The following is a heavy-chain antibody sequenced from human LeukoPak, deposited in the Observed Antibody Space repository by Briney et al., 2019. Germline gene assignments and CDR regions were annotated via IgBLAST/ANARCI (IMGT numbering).Heavy chain of an antibody. V-gene: IGHV1-69*13. CDR1: GGTFSSYA. Sequence: GASVKVSCKASGGTFSSYAISWVRQAPGQGLEWMGGIIPIFGTANYAQKFQGRVTITADESTSTAYMELSSLRSEDTAVYYCTRGGAPEYSYGYYFDYWGQGTLVTVSS. J-gene: IGHJ4*02. CDR2: IIPIFGTA. CDR3: TRGGAPEYSYGYYFDY. D-gene: IGHD5-18*01.